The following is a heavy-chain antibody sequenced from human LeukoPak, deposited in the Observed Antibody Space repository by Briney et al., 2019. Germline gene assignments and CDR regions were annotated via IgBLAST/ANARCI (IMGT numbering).Heavy chain of an antibody. CDR1: GFTFSSYW. Sequence: GGSLRLSCAASGFTFSSYWMSWVRQAPGKGLEWVSVIYSGGSTYYADSVKGRFTISRDNSKNTLYLQMNSLRAEDTAVYYCARAAYDFWSAKRYYMDVWGKGTTVTVSS. CDR3: ARAAYDFWSAKRYYMDV. J-gene: IGHJ6*03. CDR2: IYSGGST. D-gene: IGHD3-3*01. V-gene: IGHV3-53*01.